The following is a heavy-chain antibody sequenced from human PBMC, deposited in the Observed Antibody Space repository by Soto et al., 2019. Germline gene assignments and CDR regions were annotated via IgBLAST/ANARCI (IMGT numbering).Heavy chain of an antibody. V-gene: IGHV3-21*02. Sequence: EVQLVESGGGLVKPGGSLRLSCEASGFTFSGHTLTWVRQAPGKGLEWVSSISSSGGYIHYAGSVKGRFTISRDNANNSLFLQMNSLRVEDTALYYCAGRIAAGGGMDVWGQGTTVSVSS. CDR1: GFTFSGHT. D-gene: IGHD6-13*01. CDR3: AGRIAAGGGMDV. CDR2: ISSSGGYI. J-gene: IGHJ6*02.